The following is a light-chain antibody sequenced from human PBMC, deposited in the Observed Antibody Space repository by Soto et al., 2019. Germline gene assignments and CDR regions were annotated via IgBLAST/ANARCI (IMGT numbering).Light chain of an antibody. V-gene: IGKV1-5*03. Sequence: DIQMTQSPSTLSASVGDRVTITCRASQSISSRLAWYQQKPGKAPKLLIYKASSLESGVPSRFSGSGSGTEFTLTISSLQPDDFATNYCQQYNSYGTFGQGTKVEIK. CDR3: QQYNSYGT. J-gene: IGKJ1*01. CDR2: KAS. CDR1: QSISSR.